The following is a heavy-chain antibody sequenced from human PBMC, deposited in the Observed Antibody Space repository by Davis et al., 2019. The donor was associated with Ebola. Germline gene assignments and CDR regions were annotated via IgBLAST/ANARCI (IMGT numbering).Heavy chain of an antibody. J-gene: IGHJ6*02. V-gene: IGHV4-61*01. CDR3: ARDFTLWFGEDYYYGMDV. CDR1: GGSVSSGSYY. D-gene: IGHD3-10*01. CDR2: IYYSGST. Sequence: PSETLSLTCTVSGGSVSSGSYYWSWIRQPPGKGLEWIGYIYYSGSTNYNPSLKSRVTISVDTSKNQFSLKLSSVTAADTAVYYCARDFTLWFGEDYYYGMDVWGQGTTVTVSS.